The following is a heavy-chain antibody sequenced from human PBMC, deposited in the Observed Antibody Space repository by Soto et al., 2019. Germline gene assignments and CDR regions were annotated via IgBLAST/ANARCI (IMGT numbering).Heavy chain of an antibody. CDR3: AKNYIVPAAMGYGMDV. CDR2: ISWDGGST. Sequence: GGSLRLSCAASGFTFDDYTMHWVRQAPGKGLEWVSLISWDGGSTYYADSVKGRFTISRDNSKNSLYLQMNSLRTEDTALYYCAKNYIVPAAMGYGMDVWGQGTTVTVSS. V-gene: IGHV3-43*01. D-gene: IGHD2-2*01. CDR1: GFTFDDYT. J-gene: IGHJ6*02.